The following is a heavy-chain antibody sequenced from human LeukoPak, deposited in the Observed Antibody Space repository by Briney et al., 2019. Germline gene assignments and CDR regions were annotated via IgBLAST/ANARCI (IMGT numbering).Heavy chain of an antibody. CDR2: IYYSGST. CDR1: GGSISSSSYY. D-gene: IGHD3-10*01. CDR3: ARLNPLWFGEWEYDY. Sequence: PSETLSLTCTVSGGSISSSSYYWGWIRQPPGKGLEWIGSIYYSGSTYYNPSLKSRVTISVDTSKNQFSLKPSSVTAADTAVDYCARLNPLWFGEWEYDYWGQGTLVTVSS. J-gene: IGHJ4*02. V-gene: IGHV4-39*01.